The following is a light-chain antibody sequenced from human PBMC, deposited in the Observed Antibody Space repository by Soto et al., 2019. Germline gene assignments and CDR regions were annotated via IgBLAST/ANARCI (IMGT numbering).Light chain of an antibody. CDR3: TSYPGTYSFFYV. Sequence: QSVLTQPPSASGSPGQSVTISCTGTSSDVGAYNYVSWYQQLPGKAPKLIIYEVSKRPSGVPDRFSGSKSGNTASLTVSGLQAEDEADYYCTSYPGTYSFFYVFGTGTKVTVL. V-gene: IGLV2-8*01. CDR1: SSDVGAYNY. CDR2: EVS. J-gene: IGLJ1*01.